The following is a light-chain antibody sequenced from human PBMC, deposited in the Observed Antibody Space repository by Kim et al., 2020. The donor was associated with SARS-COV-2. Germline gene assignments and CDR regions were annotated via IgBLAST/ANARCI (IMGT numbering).Light chain of an antibody. V-gene: IGLV2-8*01. CDR2: EVS. CDR3: SSYAGSNNYVV. J-gene: IGLJ2*01. Sequence: QSALTQPPSASGSTGQSVTISCTGTSSDVGGYNYVSWYQQHPGKAPKLMIYEVSKRPSGVPDRFSGSKSGNTASLTVSGLQAEDEADYYCSSYAGSNNYVVFGGGTQLTVL. CDR1: SSDVGGYNY.